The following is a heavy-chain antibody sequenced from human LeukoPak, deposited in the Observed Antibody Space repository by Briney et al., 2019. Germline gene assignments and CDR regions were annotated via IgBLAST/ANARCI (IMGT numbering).Heavy chain of an antibody. V-gene: IGHV4-59*08. CDR1: GGSISSYY. Sequence: SETLSLTCTVSGGSISSYYWSWIRQPPGKGMEWIGYIYYSGSTNYNPSLKSRVTISVDTSKNQFSLKLSSVTAADTAVYYCARTLSRYDSSGYYSDGAPPWYPETYYSDYWGQGTLVTVSS. CDR3: ARTLSRYDSSGYYSDGAPPWYPETYYSDY. J-gene: IGHJ4*02. CDR2: IYYSGST. D-gene: IGHD3-22*01.